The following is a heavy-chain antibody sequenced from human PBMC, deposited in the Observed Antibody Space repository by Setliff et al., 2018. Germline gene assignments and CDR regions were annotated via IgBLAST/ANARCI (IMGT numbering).Heavy chain of an antibody. CDR1: GGSISSSSYY. D-gene: IGHD3-10*01. J-gene: IGHJ4*02. Sequence: LSLTCTVSGGSISSSSYYWGWIRQPPGKGLEWIGSIYYSGSTYYNPSLKSRVTISVDTSKNQFSLKLSSVTAADTAVYYCARVPTIRFGELYRNDYWGQGTLVTVSS. CDR3: ARVPTIRFGELYRNDY. V-gene: IGHV4-39*07. CDR2: IYYSGST.